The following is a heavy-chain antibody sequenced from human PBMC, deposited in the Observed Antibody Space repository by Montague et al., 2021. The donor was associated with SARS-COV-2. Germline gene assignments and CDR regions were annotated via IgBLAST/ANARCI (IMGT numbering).Heavy chain of an antibody. CDR3: ARGQQLDFDY. D-gene: IGHD6-13*01. V-gene: IGHV4-4*07. CDR2: IYISGST. J-gene: IGHJ4*02. CDR1: GDSISSTYY. Sequence: SETLSLTCTVSGDSISSTYYWSWIRQPAGKGLEWIGRIYISGSTNYNPSLKSRVTMSIDTSKNQFSLQLNSLTAADTAVYYCARGQQLDFDYWGQGTLVTVAS.